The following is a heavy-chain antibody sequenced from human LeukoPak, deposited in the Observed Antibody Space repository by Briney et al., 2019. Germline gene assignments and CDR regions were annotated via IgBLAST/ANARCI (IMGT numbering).Heavy chain of an antibody. CDR2: IYYSGST. V-gene: IGHV4-59*01. D-gene: IGHD4-17*01. Sequence: SETLSLTCTVSGGSISSYYWSWIRQPPGKGLEWSGYIYYSGSTNYNPSLKSRVTISVDTSKNQFSLKLSSVTAADTAVYYCARDYGDFYWGQGTLVTVSS. CDR3: ARDYGDFY. CDR1: GGSISSYY. J-gene: IGHJ4*02.